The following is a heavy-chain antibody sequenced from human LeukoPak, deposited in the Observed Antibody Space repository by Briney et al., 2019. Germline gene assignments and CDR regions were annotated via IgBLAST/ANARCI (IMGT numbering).Heavy chain of an antibody. J-gene: IGHJ6*03. Sequence: PGGSLRLSCAASGFTFSSYEMNWVRQAPGKGLEWVSYISSSGSTIYYADSVKGRFTISRDNAKNSLYLQTNSLRAEDTAVYYCASYGYCSSTSCSYYYYYYMDVWGKGTTVTVSS. CDR1: GFTFSSYE. D-gene: IGHD2-2*01. V-gene: IGHV3-48*03. CDR3: ASYGYCSSTSCSYYYYYYMDV. CDR2: ISSSGSTI.